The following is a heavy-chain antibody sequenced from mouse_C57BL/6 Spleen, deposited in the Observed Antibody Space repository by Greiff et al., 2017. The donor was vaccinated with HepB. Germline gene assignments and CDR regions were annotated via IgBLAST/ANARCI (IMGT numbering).Heavy chain of an antibody. CDR2: ISSGSSTI. J-gene: IGHJ2*01. CDR1: GFTFSDYG. CDR3: ARTYGNYHYFDY. Sequence: EVQGVESGGGLVKPGGSLKLSCAASGFTFSDYGMHWVRQAPEKGLEWVAYISSGSSTIYYADTVKGRFTISRDNAKNTLFLQMTSLRSEDTAMYYCARTYGNYHYFDYWGQGTTLTVSS. D-gene: IGHD2-1*01. V-gene: IGHV5-17*01.